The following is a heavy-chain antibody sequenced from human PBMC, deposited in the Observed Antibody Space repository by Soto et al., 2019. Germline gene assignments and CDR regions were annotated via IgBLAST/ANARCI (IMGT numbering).Heavy chain of an antibody. V-gene: IGHV1-8*01. J-gene: IGHJ4*02. D-gene: IGHD2-15*01. Sequence: ASVKVSCKASGYTFTSYDINWVRQATGQGLEWMGWMNPNSGNTGYAQKFQGRVTMTRNTSISTAYMELSSLRSEDTAVYYCARGSYCRGGSCYSSFDYWGQGTLVTVS. CDR3: ARGSYCRGGSCYSSFDY. CDR2: MNPNSGNT. CDR1: GYTFTSYD.